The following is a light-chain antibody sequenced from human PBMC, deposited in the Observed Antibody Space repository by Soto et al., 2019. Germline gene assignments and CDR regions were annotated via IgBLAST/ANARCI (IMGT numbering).Light chain of an antibody. V-gene: IGKV1-5*01. CDR2: DAS. Sequence: DIQMTQSPSTLSASIGDRFTITCRASQRISSWLAWYQQKPGKAPKLLIYDASSLESGAPSRFSGSGSGTEFSLTISSLQPDDFGTYYCQQYDTSPLTFGGGTKVDIK. CDR3: QQYDTSPLT. CDR1: QRISSW. J-gene: IGKJ4*01.